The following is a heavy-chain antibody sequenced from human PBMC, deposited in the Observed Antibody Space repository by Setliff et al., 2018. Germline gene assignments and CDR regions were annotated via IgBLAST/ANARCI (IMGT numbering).Heavy chain of an antibody. J-gene: IGHJ4*02. Sequence: PSETLSLTCTVSGGSISYNYWSWTRQPAGKGLQWIGRINTSGSTKYNPSLKSRVTMSVDTSKNQFSLKLSAVTAADTAVYYCARDVGGEGYFDSWGQGTLVTVSS. V-gene: IGHV4-4*07. CDR2: INTSGST. D-gene: IGHD3-10*01. CDR1: GGSISYNY. CDR3: ARDVGGEGYFDS.